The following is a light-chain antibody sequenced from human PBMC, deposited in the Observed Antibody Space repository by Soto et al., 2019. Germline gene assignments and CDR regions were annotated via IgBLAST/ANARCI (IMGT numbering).Light chain of an antibody. Sequence: EIVLTQSPGTLSLSPGERATLFCRTSQSVASRNLAWYQQKSGQAPRLLMYGASSRAIHTPDRFSGTGSGTEFTLTISSLQSEDFAVYYCQQYDDWPRTFGQGTKGDIK. V-gene: IGKV3D-15*01. J-gene: IGKJ1*01. CDR2: GAS. CDR3: QQYDDWPRT. CDR1: QSVASRN.